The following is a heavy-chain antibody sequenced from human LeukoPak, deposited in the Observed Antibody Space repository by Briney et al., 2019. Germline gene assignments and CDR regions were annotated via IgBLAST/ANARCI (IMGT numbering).Heavy chain of an antibody. CDR3: ARGRQYFDPYYFDY. V-gene: IGHV3-48*03. D-gene: IGHD3-9*01. J-gene: IGHJ4*02. CDR1: GFTFSSYE. CDR2: ISSSGSTI. Sequence: GGSLRLSCAASGFTFSSYEMNWVRQAPGKGLEWVSYISSSGSTIYYADSVKGRFTISRDNAKNSLYLQMNSLRAEDTAVYYCARGRQYFDPYYFDYWGQGTLVTVSS.